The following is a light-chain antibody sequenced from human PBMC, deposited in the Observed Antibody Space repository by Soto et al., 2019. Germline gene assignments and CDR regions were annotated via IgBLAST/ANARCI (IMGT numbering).Light chain of an antibody. Sequence: EMNMAQGQCAVCGGLGVIKSKTCQASQDISNYLNWYQQKPGKAPKLLIYKASTLKSGVPSRFSGSGSGTEFTLTNNTLQPEDLRSHHCQQYDSYSYGFDQETEVDIK. J-gene: IGKJ1*01. CDR2: KAS. CDR1: QDISNY. V-gene: IGKV1-5*03. CDR3: QQYDSYSYG.